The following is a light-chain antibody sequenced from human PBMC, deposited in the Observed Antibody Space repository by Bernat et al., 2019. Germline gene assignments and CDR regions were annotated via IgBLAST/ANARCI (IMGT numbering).Light chain of an antibody. CDR1: HDIGDF. J-gene: IGKJ1*01. CDR3: QQYYTYPPT. CDR2: TAS. V-gene: IGKV1-16*02. Sequence: DIQMTQSPSSLSASIGDGVTITCRASHDIGDFLAWFQQKPGRAPKSLIYTASILQSDIPSKFSGSAFGTDFTLTISGLQPEDFATYFCQQYYTYPPTFGQGTTVEIK.